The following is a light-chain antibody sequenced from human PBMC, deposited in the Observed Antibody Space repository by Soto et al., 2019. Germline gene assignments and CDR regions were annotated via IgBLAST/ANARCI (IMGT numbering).Light chain of an antibody. V-gene: IGKV3-20*01. J-gene: IGKJ1*01. CDR3: QQYGSSPRK. Sequence: EIVLTQSPGTLALSPGERATLSCRASQSVSSIYLALYQQKPGQAPRLLIYGASSRATGIPDRFSDSGSGTDFTLTISRLEPEDFAVYYCQQYGSSPRKFGKGTKVDI. CDR1: QSVSSIY. CDR2: GAS.